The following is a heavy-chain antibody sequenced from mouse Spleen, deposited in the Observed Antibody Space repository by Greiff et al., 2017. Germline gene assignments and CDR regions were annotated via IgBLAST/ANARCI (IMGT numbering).Heavy chain of an antibody. J-gene: IGHJ2*01. Sequence: EVKLEESGGGLVQPGGSMKLSCVASGFTFSNYWMNWVRQSPEKGLEWVAEIRLKSNNYATHYAESVKGRFTISRDDSKSSVYLQMNNLRAEDTGMYYCTRNYYGSSYFDYWGQGTTLTVSS. CDR1: GFTFSNYW. V-gene: IGHV6-6*02. D-gene: IGHD1-1*01. CDR2: IRLKSNNYAT. CDR3: TRNYYGSSYFDY.